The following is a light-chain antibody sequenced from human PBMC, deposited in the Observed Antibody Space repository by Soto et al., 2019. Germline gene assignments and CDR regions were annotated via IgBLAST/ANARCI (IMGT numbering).Light chain of an antibody. V-gene: IGKV3-20*01. J-gene: IGKJ5*01. CDR3: QQYGGSMT. CDR2: DIS. CDR1: QSLSSNY. Sequence: EIVLTQSPGTLSLSPGDTATLSCRASQSLSSNYLDWYQQRPGQAPKLLIYDISSRATGIPDRFSGSGSGTDFTLTITRLDPEDFAVYYCQQYGGSMTFGQGTRLEIE.